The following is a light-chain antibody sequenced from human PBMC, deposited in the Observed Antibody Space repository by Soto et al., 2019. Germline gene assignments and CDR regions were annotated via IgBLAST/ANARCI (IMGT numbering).Light chain of an antibody. V-gene: IGKV3-15*01. CDR1: QSVGSN. Sequence: ENVMTQPPTTPAVCSLARATLSWRASQSVGSNLAWYKQKHGQAPGLLIFGESSRATGVPDRFSGSGSGKEFTITIKSLQSEDFEVYFCKKYDNLPLTCGPGTKGDIK. J-gene: IGKJ3*01. CDR2: GES. CDR3: KKYDNLPLT.